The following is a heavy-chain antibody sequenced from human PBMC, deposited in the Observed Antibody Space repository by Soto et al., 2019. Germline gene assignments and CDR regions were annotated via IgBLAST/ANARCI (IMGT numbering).Heavy chain of an antibody. V-gene: IGHV3-23*01. J-gene: IGHJ4*02. CDR1: GFAFSDYS. D-gene: IGHD6-19*01. CDR3: AKETYSSGWTLDS. CDR2: ISGGGGNT. Sequence: DVQLLESGGGVVQSGGSLRLSCSASGFAFSDYSMHWVRQAPGKGPEWVSAISGGGGNTYYAGSGNGRFTISRGNSRNTLYLQMHSLRDGDTALYYCAKETYSSGWTLDSWGQATRATVSS.